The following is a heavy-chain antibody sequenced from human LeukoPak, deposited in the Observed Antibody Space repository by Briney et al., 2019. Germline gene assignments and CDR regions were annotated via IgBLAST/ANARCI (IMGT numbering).Heavy chain of an antibody. J-gene: IGHJ4*02. D-gene: IGHD6-6*01. CDR2: MSPNSGNT. Sequence: ASVKVSCKASGYTFTSYDINWVRQATGQGLEWMGWMSPNSGNTGYAQKFQGRVTITRNTSISTDYMELSSLRSEDTAVYYCARGMISSAYSSSSVVDYWGQGTLVTVSS. CDR1: GYTFTSYD. CDR3: ARGMISSAYSSSSVVDY. V-gene: IGHV1-8*03.